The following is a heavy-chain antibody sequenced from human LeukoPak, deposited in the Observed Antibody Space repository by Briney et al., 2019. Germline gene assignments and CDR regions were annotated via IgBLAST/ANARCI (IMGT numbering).Heavy chain of an antibody. J-gene: IGHJ4*02. CDR3: ARSDSSGYNSFDY. V-gene: IGHV3-23*01. D-gene: IGHD3-22*01. Sequence: GGSLRLSCAASGFTFSTYGLSWVRQAPGKGLEWVSSIRSTGGSAYYADSVKGRFTISRDNSKNSLYLQMNSLRAEDTAVYYCARSDSSGYNSFDYWGQGTLVTVSS. CDR2: IRSTGGSA. CDR1: GFTFSTYG.